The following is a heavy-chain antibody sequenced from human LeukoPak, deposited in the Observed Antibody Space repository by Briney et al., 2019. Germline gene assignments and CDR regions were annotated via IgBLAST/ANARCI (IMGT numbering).Heavy chain of an antibody. J-gene: IGHJ5*02. CDR2: MYYSGGT. CDR1: GGSISSGDYY. D-gene: IGHD3-22*01. Sequence: SETLSLTCTVSGGSISSGDYYWSWIRQPPWKRLEWIAYMYYSGGTYYNPSLKSRVTMSADTSKNQLSLKLSSVTAADTAVYYCARPYYYDSRIDPWGQGILVTVSS. V-gene: IGHV4-30-4*01. CDR3: ARPYYYDSRIDP.